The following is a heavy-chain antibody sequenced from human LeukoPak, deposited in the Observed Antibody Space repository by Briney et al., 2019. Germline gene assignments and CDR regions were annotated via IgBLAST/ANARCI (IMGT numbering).Heavy chain of an antibody. V-gene: IGHV3-74*01. J-gene: IGHJ5*02. CDR2: INSDGSST. Sequence: GGSLRLSCAASGFTFSSYWMHWVRQAPGKGLVWVSRINSDGSSTSYVDSVKGRFTISRDNAKNTLYLQMNSLRAEDTAVNYCARPFRPFSSSWHNWFDPWGQGTLVTVSS. CDR1: GFTFSSYW. D-gene: IGHD6-13*01. CDR3: ARPFRPFSSSWHNWFDP.